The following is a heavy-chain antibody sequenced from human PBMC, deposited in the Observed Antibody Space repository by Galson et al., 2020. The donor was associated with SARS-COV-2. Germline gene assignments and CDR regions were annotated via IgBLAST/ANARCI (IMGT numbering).Heavy chain of an antibody. D-gene: IGHD4-4*01. CDR1: GYTFTSYG. CDR3: ASTVLSYYYYGRDV. V-gene: IGHV1-18*01. CDR2: ISAYNGNT. J-gene: IGHJ6*02. Sequence: ASVKVSCKASGYTFTSYGISWVRQAPGQGLEWMGWISAYNGNTNYAQKLQGRVTMTTDTSTSTAYMELRSLRSDDTAVYYCASTVLSYYYYGRDVWGQGTTVTVSS.